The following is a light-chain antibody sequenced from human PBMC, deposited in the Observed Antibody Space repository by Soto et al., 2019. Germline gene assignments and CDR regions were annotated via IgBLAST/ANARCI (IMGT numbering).Light chain of an antibody. CDR2: DAS. CDR3: QQRRNWLT. CDR1: QSVSTY. Sequence: EIVLTQSPATLSLSPGERATLSCRASQSVSTYLAWYQQKPGQAPRLLIYDASNRATGIPARFSGSGSGTDFTLTISILEPEDFAVYYCQQRRNWLTFGGGTKVEIK. V-gene: IGKV3-11*01. J-gene: IGKJ4*01.